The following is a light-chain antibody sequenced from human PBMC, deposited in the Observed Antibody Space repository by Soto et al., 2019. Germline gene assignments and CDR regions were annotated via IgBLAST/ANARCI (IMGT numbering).Light chain of an antibody. V-gene: IGKV3-11*01. Sequence: EIVLTQSPATLSLSPGEGATLSCRASQSVSSSLAWFQQQPGQAPSLLIYDASNRATGIPARFSGSRSGADFTLTSSSLEPEDFAVYYCQQRNSSPLTFGGGTKVEIK. CDR2: DAS. J-gene: IGKJ4*01. CDR3: QQRNSSPLT. CDR1: QSVSSS.